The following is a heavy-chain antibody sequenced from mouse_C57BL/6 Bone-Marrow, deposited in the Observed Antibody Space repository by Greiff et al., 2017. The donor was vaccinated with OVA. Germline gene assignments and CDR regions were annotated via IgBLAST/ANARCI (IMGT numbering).Heavy chain of an antibody. D-gene: IGHD1-1*02. J-gene: IGHJ2*01. Sequence: VQLQQPGPELVKPGASVKLSCKASGYTFTSYWMQWVKQRPGQGLEWIGEIDPADSYTNYNQKFKGKATLTVDTSSSTAYMQHRSVASEVSAVDNCARGGRADLDDWGKGTTLTVSS. CDR3: ARGGRADLDD. V-gene: IGHV1-50*01. CDR1: GYTFTSYW. CDR2: IDPADSYT.